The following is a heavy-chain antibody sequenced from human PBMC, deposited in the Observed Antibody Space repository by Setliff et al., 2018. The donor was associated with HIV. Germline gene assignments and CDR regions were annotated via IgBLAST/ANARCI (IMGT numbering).Heavy chain of an antibody. CDR3: ARQGDGYNVYHVYYFDY. Sequence: KPSETLSLTCSVSGGSINRGTYYWTWIRQSAGKGLEWIGHIYITGDTDYNPSLKSRVTISVDTSKNQFSLTLTSGTATDTAVYYCARQGDGYNVYHVYYFDYWGQGTLVTVSS. J-gene: IGHJ4*02. D-gene: IGHD5-12*01. CDR1: GGSINRGTYY. CDR2: IYITGDT. V-gene: IGHV4-61*09.